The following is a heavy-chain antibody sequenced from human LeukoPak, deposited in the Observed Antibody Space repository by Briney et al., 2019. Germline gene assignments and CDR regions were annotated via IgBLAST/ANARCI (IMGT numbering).Heavy chain of an antibody. CDR3: ARGSGYSSGWYIQPLYYMDV. Sequence: ASVKVSCKASGYTFTSYDINWVRQATGQGLEWMGWMNPNSGNTGYAQKFQGRVTITRNTSISTAYMELSSLRSEDTAVYYCARGSGYSSGWYIQPLYYMDVWGKGTTVTVSS. D-gene: IGHD6-19*01. J-gene: IGHJ6*03. CDR1: GYTFTSYD. V-gene: IGHV1-8*03. CDR2: MNPNSGNT.